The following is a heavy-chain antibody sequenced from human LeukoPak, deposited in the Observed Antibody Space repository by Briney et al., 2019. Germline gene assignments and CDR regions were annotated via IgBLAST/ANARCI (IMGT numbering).Heavy chain of an antibody. Sequence: GGSLRLSCAASGFTVSGKYMSWVRQAPGKGLEWVSVIYSGGRTDYAGSVKGRFTISRDNSKNMQYLQMNSLRAEDTAVYYCARQGGGWDYWGQGTLVTVSS. V-gene: IGHV3-66*04. J-gene: IGHJ4*02. CDR2: IYSGGRT. CDR3: ARQGGGWDY. D-gene: IGHD3-10*01. CDR1: GFTVSGKY.